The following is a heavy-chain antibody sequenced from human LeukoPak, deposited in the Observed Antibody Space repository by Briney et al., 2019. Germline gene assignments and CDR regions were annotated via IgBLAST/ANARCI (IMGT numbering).Heavy chain of an antibody. CDR3: ARVGYSSSWSPSDY. CDR2: ISSSSSYI. J-gene: IGHJ4*02. D-gene: IGHD6-13*01. Sequence: GGSLRLSCAASGFTFSNYSMNWVRQAPGKGLEWVSSISSSSSYIYYADSVKGRFTISRDNTKNSLFLQMNSLRAEDTAVYYCARVGYSSSWSPSDYWGQGALVTVSS. CDR1: GFTFSNYS. V-gene: IGHV3-21*01.